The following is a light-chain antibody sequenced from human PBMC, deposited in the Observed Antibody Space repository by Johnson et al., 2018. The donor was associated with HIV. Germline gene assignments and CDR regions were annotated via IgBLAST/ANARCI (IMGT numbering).Light chain of an antibody. J-gene: IGLJ1*01. CDR2: ENN. Sequence: QLVLTQPPSVSAAPGQKVTISCSGSSSNIGNNYVSWYQQLPGTAPKLLIYENNKRPSGIPDRFSGSKSGTSATLGITGLQTGDEADYYCGTLDSSRSAYVFGTWTKVT. V-gene: IGLV1-51*02. CDR3: GTLDSSRSAYV. CDR1: SSNIGNNY.